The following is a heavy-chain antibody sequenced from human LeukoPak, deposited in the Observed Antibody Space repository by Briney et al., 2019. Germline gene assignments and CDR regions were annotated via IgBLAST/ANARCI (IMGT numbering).Heavy chain of an antibody. CDR3: ARDHLPYYYDSSGYHGFDP. CDR2: ISAYNGNT. Sequence: ASVKVSCKASGYTFTSNGISWVRQAPGQGLEWMGWISAYNGNTNYAQKLQGRVTMTTDTSTSTAYMELRSLRSDDTAVYYCARDHLPYYYDSSGYHGFDPWGQGTLVTVPS. D-gene: IGHD3-22*01. J-gene: IGHJ5*02. CDR1: GYTFTSNG. V-gene: IGHV1-18*01.